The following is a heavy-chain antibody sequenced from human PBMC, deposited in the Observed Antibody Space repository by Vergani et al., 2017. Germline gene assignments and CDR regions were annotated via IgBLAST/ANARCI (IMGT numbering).Heavy chain of an antibody. CDR2: ISGDGGST. J-gene: IGHJ5*02. D-gene: IGHD3-22*01. CDR3: ATIKNYYDRENWFDP. Sequence: EVQLVESGGGVVQPGGSLRLSCAASGFTFDDYAMHWVRQAPGKGLEWVSLISGDGGSTYYAYSVKGRFTISRDNSKNSLYLQMNSLRTEDTALYYCATIKNYYDRENWFDPWGQGTLVTVSS. CDR1: GFTFDDYA. V-gene: IGHV3-43*02.